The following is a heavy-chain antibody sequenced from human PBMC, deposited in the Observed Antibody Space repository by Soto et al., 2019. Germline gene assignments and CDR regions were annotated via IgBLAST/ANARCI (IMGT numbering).Heavy chain of an antibody. Sequence: EVQRLESGGGLVQPGEYLRLSCAASGFTFSSYAMSWVRQAPGQGLEWVSVISGSDDSTYYADSVKGRFTISRDNSKNTLYLQMNSLRAEDTAVYYCAKRSSSSTFDYWGQGTLVTVSS. D-gene: IGHD6-6*01. J-gene: IGHJ4*02. CDR2: ISGSDDST. V-gene: IGHV3-23*01. CDR1: GFTFSSYA. CDR3: AKRSSSSTFDY.